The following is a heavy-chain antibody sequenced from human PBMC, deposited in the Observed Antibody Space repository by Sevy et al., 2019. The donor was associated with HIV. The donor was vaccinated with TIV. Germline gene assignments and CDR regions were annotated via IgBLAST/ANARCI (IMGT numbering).Heavy chain of an antibody. D-gene: IGHD3-3*01. CDR1: GFVFSSYA. CDR3: ARPRFLEWLSSAAFDI. Sequence: GGSLRLSCTASGFVFSSYAMHWVRQAPGKGLEWVAFIAYEGSNKNYADSVKGRFTLSRDNSKNTLYLQMNSLGAEDTAVYYCARPRFLEWLSSAAFDIWGQGTMVTVSS. J-gene: IGHJ3*02. V-gene: IGHV3-30*04. CDR2: IAYEGSNK.